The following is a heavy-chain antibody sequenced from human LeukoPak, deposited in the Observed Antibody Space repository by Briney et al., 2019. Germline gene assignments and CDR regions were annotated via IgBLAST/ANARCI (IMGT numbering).Heavy chain of an antibody. V-gene: IGHV4-34*01. CDR3: ARPGVTPYYYDSSPFDY. J-gene: IGHJ4*02. D-gene: IGHD3-22*01. CDR2: INHSGST. CDR1: GGSFSGYY. Sequence: SETLSLTCAVYGGSFSGYYWSWIRQPPGKGLEWIGEINHSGSTNYNPSLKSRVTISVDTSKNQFSLKLSSVTAADTAVYYCARPGVTPYYYDSSPFDYWGQGTLVTVSP.